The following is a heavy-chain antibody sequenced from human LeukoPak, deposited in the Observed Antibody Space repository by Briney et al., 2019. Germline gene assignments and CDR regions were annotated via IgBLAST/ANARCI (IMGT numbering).Heavy chain of an antibody. Sequence: ASVKVPCKASGYTFTGYYMHRVRQAPGQGLEWMGRINPNSGGTNYAQKFQGRVTMTRDTSISTAYMELSRLRSDDTAVYYCARDIESLTTVTTSGYWGQGTLVTVSS. V-gene: IGHV1-2*06. J-gene: IGHJ4*02. CDR1: GYTFTGYY. CDR3: ARDIESLTTVTTSGY. CDR2: INPNSGGT. D-gene: IGHD4-17*01.